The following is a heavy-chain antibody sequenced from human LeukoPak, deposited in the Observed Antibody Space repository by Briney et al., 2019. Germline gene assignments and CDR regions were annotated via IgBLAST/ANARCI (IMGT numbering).Heavy chain of an antibody. J-gene: IGHJ3*02. Sequence: PSGTLSLTCTVSGYSISSGCYWGWIRQPPGKGLEWIGSIYHSGSTYYNPSLKSRVTISVDTSKNQFSLKLSSVTAADTAVYYCARGRRVAYYYDSSGDNDAFDIWGQGTMVTVSS. V-gene: IGHV4-38-2*02. D-gene: IGHD3-22*01. CDR3: ARGRRVAYYYDSSGDNDAFDI. CDR2: IYHSGST. CDR1: GYSISSGCY.